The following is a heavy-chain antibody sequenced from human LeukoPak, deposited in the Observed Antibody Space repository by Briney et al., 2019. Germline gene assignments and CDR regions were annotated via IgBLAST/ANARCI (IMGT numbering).Heavy chain of an antibody. Sequence: GRSLRLSCAASGFTFSSYAMHWVRQAPGKGLEWVAVISYDGSNKYYADSVKGRFTISRDNSKNTLYLQMNSLRAEDTAVYYCARGGSRLRRPYGMDVWGQGATVTVSS. CDR2: ISYDGSNK. D-gene: IGHD3-16*01. CDR1: GFTFSSYA. V-gene: IGHV3-30-3*01. CDR3: ARGGSRLRRPYGMDV. J-gene: IGHJ6*02.